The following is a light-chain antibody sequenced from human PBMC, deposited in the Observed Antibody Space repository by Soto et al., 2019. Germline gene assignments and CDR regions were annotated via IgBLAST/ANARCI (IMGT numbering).Light chain of an antibody. V-gene: IGLV2-14*01. CDR2: AVS. J-gene: IGLJ1*01. CDR3: SSYTSSSTGV. Sequence: QSALTQPASVSGSPGQSITISCTGTSSDVGGYNYVSWYQQHPGKATKLMMYAVSNRPSGVSNRFSGYKSGHTASLTISGIQAEDEADYYCSSYTSSSTGVFGTGTKLTVL. CDR1: SSDVGGYNY.